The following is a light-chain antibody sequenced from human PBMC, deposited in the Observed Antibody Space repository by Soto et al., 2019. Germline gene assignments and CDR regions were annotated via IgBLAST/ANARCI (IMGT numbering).Light chain of an antibody. J-gene: IGLJ2*01. CDR3: QSYDSSLSALV. Sequence: QSVVTQPPSVSGAPGQRVTISCTGSSSNIGAGYDVHWYQLPGTAPKLLIYGNNNRPSGVPDRFSGSKSGTSASLAITGLQAEDEADYYCQSYDSSLSALVFGGGTKLTVL. V-gene: IGLV1-40*01. CDR2: GNN. CDR1: SSNIGAGYD.